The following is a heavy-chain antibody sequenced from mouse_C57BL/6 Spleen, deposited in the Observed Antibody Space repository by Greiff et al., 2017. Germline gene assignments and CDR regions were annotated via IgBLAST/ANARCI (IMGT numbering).Heavy chain of an antibody. CDR1: GYTFTSYW. CDR2: IDPSDSET. Sequence: VQLQQPGAELVRPGSSVKLSCKASGYTFTSYWMHWVKQRPIQGLEWIGNIDPSDSETHYNQKFKDKATLTVDKSSSTAYMQLSSLTSEDSAVYYCASRTGRGYFDYWGQGTTLTVSS. J-gene: IGHJ2*01. D-gene: IGHD4-1*01. V-gene: IGHV1-52*01. CDR3: ASRTGRGYFDY.